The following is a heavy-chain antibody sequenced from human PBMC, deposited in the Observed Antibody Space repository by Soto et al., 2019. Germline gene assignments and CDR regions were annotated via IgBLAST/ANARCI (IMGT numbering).Heavy chain of an antibody. CDR1: GYTFTSYA. CDR3: ARGSSGSYVDY. J-gene: IGHJ4*02. Sequence: QVQLVQAGAEVKKPGASVKVSCKASGYTFTSYAIHWVRQAPGQRLEWMGWINTAKDNTKYSQKFQGRVTITRDTSASIVYMGLSSLRSEDTAVYYCARGSSGSYVDYWGQGTLVTVSS. CDR2: INTAKDNT. V-gene: IGHV1-3*04. D-gene: IGHD6-25*01.